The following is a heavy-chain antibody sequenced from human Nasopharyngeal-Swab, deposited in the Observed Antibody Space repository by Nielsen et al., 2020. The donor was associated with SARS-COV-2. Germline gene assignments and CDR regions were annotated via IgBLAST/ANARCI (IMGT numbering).Heavy chain of an antibody. CDR1: GYSISSGYY. D-gene: IGHD6-19*01. CDR3: ARGGYSSGWVVY. CDR2: IYHSGST. V-gene: IGHV4-38-2*02. J-gene: IGHJ4*02. Sequence: SETLSLTRTVSGYSISSGYYWGWIRQPPGKGLEWIGSIYHSGSTYYNPSLKSRVTILVDTSKNQFSLKLSSVTAADTAVYYCARGGYSSGWVVYWGQGTLVTVSS.